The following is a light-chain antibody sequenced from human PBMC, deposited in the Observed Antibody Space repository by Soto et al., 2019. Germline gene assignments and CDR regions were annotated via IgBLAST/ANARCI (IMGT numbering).Light chain of an antibody. J-gene: IGKJ1*01. CDR3: QHYNSYSEA. CDR1: QTISSW. Sequence: DIQMAQAPSTLSGSGGGRGTITFRASQTISSWLAWYQQKPGKAPKLLIYKASTLKSGVPSRFSGSGSGTEFTLTISSLQPDDFATYYCQHYNSYSEAFGQGTKVDIK. V-gene: IGKV1-5*03. CDR2: KAS.